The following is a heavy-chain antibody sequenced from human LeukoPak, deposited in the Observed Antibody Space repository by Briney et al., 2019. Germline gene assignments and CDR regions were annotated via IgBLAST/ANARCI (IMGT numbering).Heavy chain of an antibody. CDR3: ARDPGYSEFDV. CDR1: GFTFSSYG. V-gene: IGHV3-23*01. Sequence: GGSLRLSCAASGFTFSSYGMHWVRQAPGKGLEWVSAISGSGGSTFYADSVKGRFTISRDNAKNSVSLQMNSLRVDDTAVYYCARDPGYSEFDVWGQGARVIVSS. D-gene: IGHD4-11*01. CDR2: ISGSGGST. J-gene: IGHJ3*01.